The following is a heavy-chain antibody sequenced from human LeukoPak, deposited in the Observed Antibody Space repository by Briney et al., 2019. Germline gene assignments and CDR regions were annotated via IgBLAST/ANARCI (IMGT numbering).Heavy chain of an antibody. Sequence: GASVKVSCKASGYTFTSYAMHWVRQAPGQRLEWMGWINAGYGNTKYSQKFQGRVTITRDTSASTAYMELSSLRSEDTAVYYCARDRWLRPYYFDYWGQGTLVTVSS. CDR1: GYTFTSYA. CDR3: ARDRWLRPYYFDY. J-gene: IGHJ4*02. V-gene: IGHV1-3*01. D-gene: IGHD5-12*01. CDR2: INAGYGNT.